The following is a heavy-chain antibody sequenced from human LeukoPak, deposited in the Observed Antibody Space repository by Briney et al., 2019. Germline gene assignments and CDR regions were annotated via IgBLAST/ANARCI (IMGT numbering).Heavy chain of an antibody. CDR3: ARDGAAAGNDAFDI. J-gene: IGHJ3*02. D-gene: IGHD6-13*01. Sequence: GGSLRLSCAASGFTFDDYAMHWVRQAPGKGLEWVSGISWNSGSIGYADSVKGRFTISRDNAKNSLYLQMNSLRAEDTAVYYCARDGAAAGNDAFDIWGQGTMVTVSS. V-gene: IGHV3-9*01. CDR1: GFTFDDYA. CDR2: ISWNSGSI.